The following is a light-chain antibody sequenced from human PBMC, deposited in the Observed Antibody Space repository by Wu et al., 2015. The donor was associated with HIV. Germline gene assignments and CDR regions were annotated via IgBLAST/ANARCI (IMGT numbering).Light chain of an antibody. J-gene: IGKJ1*01. CDR1: QSVKNN. CDR2: DAS. Sequence: EIVMTQSPVTLSVSPGESATLSCRASQSVKNNLAWSQQRPGQAPRLLIYDASTRATGIPARFSGSGSGTEFTLTISSMQSEDFAVYYCQQYNNWPQTFGQGTKVE. V-gene: IGKV3-15*01. CDR3: QQYNNWPQT.